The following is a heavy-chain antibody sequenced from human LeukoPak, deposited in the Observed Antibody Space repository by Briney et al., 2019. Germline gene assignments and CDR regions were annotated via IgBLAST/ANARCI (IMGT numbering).Heavy chain of an antibody. CDR3: GTYYDRSGYNLDY. V-gene: IGHV4-4*02. CDR1: GGPFSHSNW. J-gene: IGHJ4*02. CDR2: VHPSEGT. Sequence: SETLSLTCAVSGGPFSHSNWWTWVRPSPGKGLEWIGEVHPSEGTNYNPSLKSLVTISLDKSKNQFSLELNSVTAADTAIYYCGTYYDRSGYNLDYWGQGTLVTVSS. D-gene: IGHD5-24*01.